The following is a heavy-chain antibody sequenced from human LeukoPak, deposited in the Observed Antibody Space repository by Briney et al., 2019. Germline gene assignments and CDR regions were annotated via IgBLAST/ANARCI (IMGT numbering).Heavy chain of an antibody. J-gene: IGHJ6*03. D-gene: IGHD3-10*01. CDR2: IYTSGST. CDR1: GGSISSYY. CDR3: ARDGGRGVVRGANYYYMDV. Sequence: PSETLSLTCTVSGGSISSYYWSWIRQPAGKGLEWIGRIYTSGSTNYNPSLKSRVTMSVDTSKNQFSLKLSSVTAADTAVYYCARDGGRGVVRGANYYYMDVWGKGTTVTVSS. V-gene: IGHV4-4*07.